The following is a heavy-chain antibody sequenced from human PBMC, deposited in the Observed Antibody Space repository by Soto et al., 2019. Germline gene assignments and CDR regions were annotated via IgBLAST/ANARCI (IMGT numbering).Heavy chain of an antibody. D-gene: IGHD6-19*01. CDR2: ISSSSSYI. CDR1: GFTFSSYS. CDR3: ARGVKVPLCGWYEFDY. J-gene: IGHJ4*02. Sequence: EVQLVESGGGLVKPGGSLRLSCAASGFTFSSYSMNWVRQAPGKGLERVSSISSSSSYIYYADSVKGRFTISRDNAKNSLYLQMNSLRAEDTAVYYCARGVKVPLCGWYEFDYWGQGTLVTVST. V-gene: IGHV3-21*01.